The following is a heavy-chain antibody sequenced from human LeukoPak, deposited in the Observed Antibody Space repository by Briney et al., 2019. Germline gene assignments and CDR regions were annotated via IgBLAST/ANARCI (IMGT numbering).Heavy chain of an antibody. CDR2: IKQDGSTK. V-gene: IGHV3-7*05. CDR1: GFTFSNYW. D-gene: IGHD6-13*01. CDR3: ARIGYSSSCLDY. J-gene: IGHJ4*02. Sequence: PGKSLRLSCAASGFTFSNYWMTWVRQAPGKGLEWVANIKQDGSTKHYVDSVKGRFTISRDNAKNSLYLQMNSLRAEDTAVYYCARIGYSSSCLDYWGQGTLVTVSS.